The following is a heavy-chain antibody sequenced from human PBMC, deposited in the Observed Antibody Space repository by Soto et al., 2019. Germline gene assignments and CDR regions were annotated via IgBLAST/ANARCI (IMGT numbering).Heavy chain of an antibody. CDR1: GATFGNTA. CDR2: IVPLFGTA. V-gene: IGHV1-69*12. CDR3: GRDGDPGYSFWSGPLGGGRFDP. D-gene: IGHD3-3*01. Sequence: QVQLVQSGAEVKEPGSSVNVSCKTSGATFGNTAVTWVRQAPGQGLEWIGGIVPLFGTANYAQKFRGSVTSTADESTSTAYMELSSLRTDDTAVYYCGRDGDPGYSFWSGPLGGGRFDPWGQGTLVTVSS. J-gene: IGHJ5*02.